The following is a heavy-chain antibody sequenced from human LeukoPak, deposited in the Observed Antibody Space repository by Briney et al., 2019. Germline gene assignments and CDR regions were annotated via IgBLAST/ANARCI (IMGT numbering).Heavy chain of an antibody. CDR2: IYYTGST. Sequence: SETLSLTCTGSGGSISSFYWSWIRRPPGQGLEWIGYIYYTGSTSYNPSLKSRVTISVDTSKNQFSLKLSSVTAADTAVYYCARLIFRDGLDYWGQGTLVTVSS. V-gene: IGHV4-59*08. CDR3: ARLIFRDGLDY. CDR1: GGSISSFY. J-gene: IGHJ4*02. D-gene: IGHD5-24*01.